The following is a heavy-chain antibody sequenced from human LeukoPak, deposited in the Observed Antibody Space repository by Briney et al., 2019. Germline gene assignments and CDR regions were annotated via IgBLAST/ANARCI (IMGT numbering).Heavy chain of an antibody. J-gene: IGHJ4*02. V-gene: IGHV3-23*01. CDR3: AKDPALGYYGSGSYKVFFDY. D-gene: IGHD3-10*01. Sequence: GGSLRLSCAASGFTFSSYGMSWVRQAPGKGLEWVSAISGSGGSTYYADSVKGRFTISRDNSKNTLVLQMNSLRSEDTAVYYCAKDPALGYYGSGSYKVFFDYWGQGTLVTVSS. CDR1: GFTFSSYG. CDR2: ISGSGGST.